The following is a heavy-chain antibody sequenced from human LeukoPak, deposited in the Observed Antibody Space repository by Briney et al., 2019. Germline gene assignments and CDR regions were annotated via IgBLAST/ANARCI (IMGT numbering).Heavy chain of an antibody. V-gene: IGHV4-34*01. CDR1: GGSFSGYY. CDR2: INHSGST. J-gene: IGHJ4*02. Sequence: SETLSLTCAVYGGSFSGYYWSWIRQPPGKGLEWIGEINHSGSTNYNPSLKSRVTISVDTSKNQFSLKLSSVTAADTAVYYCARGGYYDSSGHTVLYFDYWGQGTLVTVSS. CDR3: ARGGYYDSSGHTVLYFDY. D-gene: IGHD3-22*01.